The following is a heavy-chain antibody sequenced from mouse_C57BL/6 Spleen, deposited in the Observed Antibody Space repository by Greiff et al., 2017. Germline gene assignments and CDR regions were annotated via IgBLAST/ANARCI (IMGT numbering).Heavy chain of an antibody. V-gene: IGHV1-64*01. J-gene: IGHJ2*01. CDR1: GYTFTSYW. CDR3: ANIYYYGSSDY. Sequence: QVQLKQPGAELVKPGASVKLSCKASGYTFTSYWMHWVKQRPGQGLEWIGMIHPNSGSTNYNEKFKSKATLTVDKSSSTAYMQLSSLTSEDSAVYYCANIYYYGSSDYWGQGTTLTVSS. D-gene: IGHD1-1*01. CDR2: IHPNSGST.